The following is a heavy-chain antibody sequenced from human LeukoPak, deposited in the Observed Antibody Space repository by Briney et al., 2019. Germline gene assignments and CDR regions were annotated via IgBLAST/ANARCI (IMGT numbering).Heavy chain of an antibody. V-gene: IGHV4-38-2*02. CDR2: IYHSGST. Sequence: SETLSLTCTVSGYSFSSGYYWGWIRQPPGKGLEWIGSIYHSGSTYYNPSLKSRVTISVDTSKNQFSLKLSSVTAADTAVYYCARDTYYYDSSGYFSFDYWGQGTLVTVSS. CDR1: GYSFSSGYY. J-gene: IGHJ4*02. D-gene: IGHD3-22*01. CDR3: ARDTYYYDSSGYFSFDY.